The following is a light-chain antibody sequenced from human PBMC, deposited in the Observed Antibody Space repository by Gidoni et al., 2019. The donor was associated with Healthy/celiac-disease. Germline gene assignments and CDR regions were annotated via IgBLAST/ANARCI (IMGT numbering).Light chain of an antibody. Sequence: EILMTPSPAPLSVSTGERATLSSRASQRVSSNLAWYQQKPGQAPRLLIYGAYTRATGIPARFSGSGSGTEFTLNISSLQSEDFAVYYCQQNNNWPPLTFGGGTKVEIK. CDR3: QQNNNWPPLT. CDR2: GAY. J-gene: IGKJ4*01. V-gene: IGKV3-15*01. CDR1: QRVSSN.